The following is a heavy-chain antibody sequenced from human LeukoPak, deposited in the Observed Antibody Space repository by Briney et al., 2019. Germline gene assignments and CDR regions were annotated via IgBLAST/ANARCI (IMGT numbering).Heavy chain of an antibody. Sequence: PSETLSLTCTVSGGSISSSSYYWGWIRQPPGKGLEWTGSIYYSGSTYYNPSLKSRVTISVDTSKNQFSLKLSSVTAADTAVYYCARYSETYYYYWGQGTLVTVSS. CDR1: GGSISSSSYY. CDR2: IYYSGST. CDR3: ARYSETYYYY. D-gene: IGHD1-26*01. J-gene: IGHJ4*02. V-gene: IGHV4-39*07.